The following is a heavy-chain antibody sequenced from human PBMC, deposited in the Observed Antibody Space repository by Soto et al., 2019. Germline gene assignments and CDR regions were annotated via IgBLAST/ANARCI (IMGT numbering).Heavy chain of an antibody. CDR2: MRYDGSNQ. CDR3: AKGAWYGSSSSSDR. V-gene: IGHV3-30*02. D-gene: IGHD6-6*01. J-gene: IGHJ5*02. Sequence: VAVMRYDGSNQYYADSVKGRFTISRDNSENMLYLQMNSLRTEDTAVYYCAKGAWYGSSSSSDRWGQGTLVIVSS.